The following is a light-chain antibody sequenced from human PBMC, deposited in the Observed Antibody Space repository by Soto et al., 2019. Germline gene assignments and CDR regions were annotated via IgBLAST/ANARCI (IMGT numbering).Light chain of an antibody. J-gene: IGKJ4*01. CDR3: QQRFTWPLT. V-gene: IGKV3-11*01. CDR1: QTVSRF. Sequence: ETVLTQSPATLSLSPGEGATLSCRASQTVSRFFAWYQQKPGQAPRLLIYGVSNRATGVPARFCGSGSGTDFTLSISSLEPEDSGVYYCQQRFTWPLTFGGGTKVEIK. CDR2: GVS.